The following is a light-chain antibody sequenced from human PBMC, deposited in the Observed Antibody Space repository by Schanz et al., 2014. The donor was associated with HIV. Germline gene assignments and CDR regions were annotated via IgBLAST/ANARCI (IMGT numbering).Light chain of an antibody. J-gene: IGKJ2*01. CDR2: GAS. CDR3: QQTYNPPRT. Sequence: EIVLTQSPATLSLSPGERATLSCRASQSVSSYLAWYQQRPGQPPRLLIYGASTRATGIPARFSGSGSGTEFTLTISSLQSEDAATYYCQQTYNPPRTFGQGTKLEIK. CDR1: QSVSSY. V-gene: IGKV3-15*01.